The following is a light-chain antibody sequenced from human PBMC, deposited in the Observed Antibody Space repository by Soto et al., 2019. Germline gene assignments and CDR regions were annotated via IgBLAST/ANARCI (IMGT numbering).Light chain of an antibody. CDR3: QQYGNSPLT. J-gene: IGKJ4*01. Sequence: EIVLTQSPDTLSLSPEQRATLSCRASQSVRSDYFAWYQQKPGQAPRVIIFGVSTRATGVPDRFSGSGSGTDFTLTISRLEPEDFALYYCQQYGNSPLTVGGGTKVDSK. CDR2: GVS. CDR1: QSVRSDY. V-gene: IGKV3-20*01.